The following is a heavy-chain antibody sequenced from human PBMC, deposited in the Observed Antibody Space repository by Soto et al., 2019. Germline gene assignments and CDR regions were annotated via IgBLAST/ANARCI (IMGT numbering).Heavy chain of an antibody. Sequence: SSETLSLTCTVSGGSISSGDYYWSWIRQPPGKGLEWIGYIYYSGSTYYNPSLKSRVTISVDTSKNQFSLKLSSVTAADTAVYYCAIVLYNPKPHYYFDYSGQGTLVTGSS. D-gene: IGHD3-10*01. CDR2: IYYSGST. CDR1: GGSISSGDYY. CDR3: AIVLYNPKPHYYFDY. J-gene: IGHJ4*02. V-gene: IGHV4-30-4*01.